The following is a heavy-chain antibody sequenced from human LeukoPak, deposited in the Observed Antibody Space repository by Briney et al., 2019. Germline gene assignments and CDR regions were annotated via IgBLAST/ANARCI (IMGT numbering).Heavy chain of an antibody. Sequence: LETLSLTCTVSGGSISSYYWSWIRQPPGKGLEWLGYISYSGSTYYNPSLKSRVTISVDTSKNQFSLRLSSVTAADTAVYYCAREAFDWLEWGQGTLVTVSS. D-gene: IGHD3-9*01. CDR1: GGSISSYY. CDR2: ISYSGST. V-gene: IGHV4-59*01. J-gene: IGHJ4*02. CDR3: AREAFDWLE.